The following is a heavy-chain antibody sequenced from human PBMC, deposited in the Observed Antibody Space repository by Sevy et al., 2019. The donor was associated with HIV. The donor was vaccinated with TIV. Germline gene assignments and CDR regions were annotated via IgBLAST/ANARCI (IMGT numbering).Heavy chain of an antibody. CDR2: IFDSWIS. V-gene: IGHV4-31*03. D-gene: IGHD2-21*02. Sequence: SETLSLTCTVSGGSISSGNYYWTWIRQHPEKGLEWIGYIFDSWISYYHPSLKTRVSISGDTSKNQVSLRLTSVTAADTAIYYCARDRGGNSAFDIWGQGTMVTVSS. J-gene: IGHJ3*02. CDR1: GGSISSGNYY. CDR3: ARDRGGNSAFDI.